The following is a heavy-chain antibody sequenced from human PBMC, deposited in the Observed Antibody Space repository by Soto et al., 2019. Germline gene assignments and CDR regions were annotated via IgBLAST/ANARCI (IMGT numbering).Heavy chain of an antibody. CDR1: NFSISSGYY. CDR3: ARTRSGSYYSVFNY. V-gene: IGHV4-38-2*01. Sequence: SETLSLTCVVSNFSISSGYYWGWIRQSPGKGLEWIASIYRSGTASYNPSLKSRVTISVDPSKNQFSLMLTAVTAADTAVYYCARTRSGSYYSVFNYWGRGSLVTVSS. CDR2: IYRSGTA. D-gene: IGHD1-26*01. J-gene: IGHJ4*02.